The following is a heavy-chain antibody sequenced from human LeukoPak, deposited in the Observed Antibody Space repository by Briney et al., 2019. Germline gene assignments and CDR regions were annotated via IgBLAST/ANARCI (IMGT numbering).Heavy chain of an antibody. D-gene: IGHD3-10*01. CDR2: FDPEDGET. CDR1: GYTLTELS. J-gene: IGHJ4*02. Sequence: ASVKVSCKVSGYTLTELSMHWVRQAPGKELEWMGGFDPEDGETIYAQKFQGRVTMTEDTSTDTAYMELSSLRSEDTAVYYCATDLYYYGSGRVDYWGQGTLVTVSS. CDR3: ATDLYYYGSGRVDY. V-gene: IGHV1-24*01.